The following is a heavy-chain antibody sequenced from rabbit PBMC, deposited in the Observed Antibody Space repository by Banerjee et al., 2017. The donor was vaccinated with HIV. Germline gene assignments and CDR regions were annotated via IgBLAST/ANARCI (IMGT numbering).Heavy chain of an antibody. CDR1: GFDFSSYY. CDR2: IYGGGSGST. J-gene: IGHJ4*01. Sequence: QEQLEESGGGLVQPGGSLTLSCKASGFDFSSYYMCWVRQAPGKGLEWIACIYGGGSGSTDYASWAKGRFTISTTSSTTVNLQMTGLTAADTATYFCASGVAGWGGYGYPYLDLWGPGTLVTVS. V-gene: IGHV1S45*01. D-gene: IGHD6-1*01. CDR3: ASGVAGWGGYGYPYLDL.